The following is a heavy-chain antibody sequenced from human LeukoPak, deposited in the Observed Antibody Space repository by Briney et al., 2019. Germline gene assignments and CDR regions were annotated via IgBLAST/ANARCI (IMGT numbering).Heavy chain of an antibody. CDR3: ARDGDYYHSSGYYNYFDH. CDR2: SSSSSSYI. V-gene: IGHV3-21*04. J-gene: IGHJ4*02. CDR1: GFTFSSYS. Sequence: GGSLRLSCAASGFTFSSYSMNWVRQAPGKGLEWVSSSSSSSSYIYYADSVKGRFTISRDNSKNTLYRQMNSLRAEHTAVYYCARDGDYYHSSGYYNYFDHWRQGTLVPVSS. D-gene: IGHD3-22*01.